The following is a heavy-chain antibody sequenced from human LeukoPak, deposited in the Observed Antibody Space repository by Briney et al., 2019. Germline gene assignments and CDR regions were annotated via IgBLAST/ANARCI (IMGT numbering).Heavy chain of an antibody. J-gene: IGHJ4*02. D-gene: IGHD1-26*01. CDR1: LFTFSSYW. CDR3: ARVVRGAFDH. CDR2: INSDGRST. Sequence: PGGSLRLFCQASLFTFSSYWIHSVRQAPWKGLVWVSRINSDGRSTNYADSAKGRFTISRDNSKNTLYLQMNSLRAEDTAVYYCARVVRGAFDHWGQGTLVTVSS. V-gene: IGHV3-74*01.